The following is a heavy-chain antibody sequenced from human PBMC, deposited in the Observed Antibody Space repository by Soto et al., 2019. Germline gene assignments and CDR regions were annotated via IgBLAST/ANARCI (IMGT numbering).Heavy chain of an antibody. J-gene: IGHJ6*03. CDR3: ARGRWIQLWSINYMDV. CDR2: INPNSGGT. V-gene: IGHV1-2*04. Sequence: ASVKVSCKASGYTFTGYYMHWVRQAPGQGLEWMGWINPNSGGTNYAQKFQGWVTMTRDTSISTAYMELSRLRSDDTAVYYCARGRWIQLWSINYMDVWGKGTTVTVSS. D-gene: IGHD5-18*01. CDR1: GYTFTGYY.